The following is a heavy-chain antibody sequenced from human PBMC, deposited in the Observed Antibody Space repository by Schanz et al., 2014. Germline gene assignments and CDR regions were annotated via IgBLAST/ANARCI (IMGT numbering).Heavy chain of an antibody. D-gene: IGHD5-18*01. V-gene: IGHV3-23*01. CDR1: GLIFSNYV. Sequence: EVQLLESGGGLVQPGGSLKLSCAASGLIFSNYVMSWVRQAPGKGLEWVSTIGTSGGTNYAESVKGRLTISRDDAKKSMYLQMNNLRAEDTAVYYCVRVSFADPRLYRGMDRDIDYWGQGTLVTVSS. CDR2: IGTSGGT. CDR3: VRVSFADPRLYRGMDRDIDY. J-gene: IGHJ4*02.